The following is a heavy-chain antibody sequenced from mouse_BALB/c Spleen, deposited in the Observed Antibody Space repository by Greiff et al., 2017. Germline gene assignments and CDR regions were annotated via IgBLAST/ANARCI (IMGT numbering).Heavy chain of an antibody. D-gene: IGHD1-1*01. CDR3: ARYTVPYAMDY. J-gene: IGHJ4*01. CDR1: GYTFTSYT. CDR2: INPSSGYT. Sequence: QVQLQQFGADLARPGASVKMSCKASGYTFTSYTMHWVKQRPGQGLEWIGYINPSSGYTNYNQKFKDKATLTADKSSSPAYMQLSSLTSEDSAVYYCARYTVPYAMDYWGQGTSVTVSS. V-gene: IGHV1-4*01.